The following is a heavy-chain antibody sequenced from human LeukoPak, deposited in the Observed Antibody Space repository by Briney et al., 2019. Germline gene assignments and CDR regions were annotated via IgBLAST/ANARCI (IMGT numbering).Heavy chain of an antibody. CDR1: GYIFSDYY. V-gene: IGHV1-2*02. Sequence: GASVKVSCKASGYIFSDYYIQWVRQAPGQGLEWMGWINPNSGDTNFAQKFQGRVTMTRDTSISTASMELSSLRSDDTAVYYCAREFDGSASSKAYYYYYGMDVWGQGTTVTVSS. CDR3: AREFDGSASSKAYYYYYGMDV. J-gene: IGHJ6*02. CDR2: INPNSGDT. D-gene: IGHD3-10*01.